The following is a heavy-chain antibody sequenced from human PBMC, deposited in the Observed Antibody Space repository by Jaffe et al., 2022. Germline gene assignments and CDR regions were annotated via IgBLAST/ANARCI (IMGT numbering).Heavy chain of an antibody. CDR2: IYTSGST. J-gene: IGHJ6*03. CDR3: AREMSLYYYDSSGYYGSGYYYYYYMDV. Sequence: QVQLQESGPGLVKPSQTLSLTCTVSGGSISSGSYYWSWIRQPAGKGLEWIGRIYTSGSTNYNPSLKSRVTISVDTSKNQFSLKLSSVTAADTAVYYCAREMSLYYYDSSGYYGSGYYYYYYMDVWGKGTTVTVSS. V-gene: IGHV4-61*02. D-gene: IGHD3-22*01. CDR1: GGSISSGSYY.